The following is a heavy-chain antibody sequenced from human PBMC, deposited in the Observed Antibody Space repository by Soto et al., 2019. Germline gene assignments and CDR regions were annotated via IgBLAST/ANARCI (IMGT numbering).Heavy chain of an antibody. D-gene: IGHD3-10*01. CDR3: AKEGYVSGLF. Sequence: EVQLLDSGGGLVQPGGSLRLSCAVSGFTVSTHAIIWVRQGPGKGLEWVSGISSYGSTYYADSVKGRFTISRDNSKNALYLQMNSLRVEDTAVYHCAKEGYVSGLFWGQGTLVTVSS. CDR1: GFTVSTHA. V-gene: IGHV3-23*01. J-gene: IGHJ4*02. CDR2: ISSYGST.